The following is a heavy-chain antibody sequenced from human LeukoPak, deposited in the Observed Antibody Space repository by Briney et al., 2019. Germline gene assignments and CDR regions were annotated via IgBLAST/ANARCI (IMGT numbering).Heavy chain of an antibody. J-gene: IGHJ4*02. CDR1: GYTFTNYG. CDR2: ISPYNGNT. D-gene: IGHD1-26*01. CDR3: AIEGPGELDPTFDY. Sequence: ASVKASCKASGYTFTNYGISWVRQAPGQGLEWMAWISPYNGNTKYAQKFQGRVTMTTDTSTSTAYMELRSLGSDDTAVYYCAIEGPGELDPTFDYWGQGTLVTVSS. V-gene: IGHV1-18*01.